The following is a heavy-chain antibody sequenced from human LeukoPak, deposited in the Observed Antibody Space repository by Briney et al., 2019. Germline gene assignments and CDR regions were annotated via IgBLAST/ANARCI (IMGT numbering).Heavy chain of an antibody. V-gene: IGHV1-18*01. CDR3: ARDPLDYYDSSGYYYQLDY. J-gene: IGHJ4*02. CDR2: ISAYNGNT. D-gene: IGHD3-22*01. Sequence: ASVKVSCKASGYTFTSYGISWVRQAPGQGLEWMGWISAYNGNTNYAQKLQGRVTMTTDISTSTAYMELRSLRSDDTAVYYCARDPLDYYDSSGYYYQLDYWGQGTLVTVSS. CDR1: GYTFTSYG.